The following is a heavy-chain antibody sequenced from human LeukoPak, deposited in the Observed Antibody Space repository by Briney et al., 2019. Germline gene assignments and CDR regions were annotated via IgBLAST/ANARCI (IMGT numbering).Heavy chain of an antibody. Sequence: GSLRLSCTASGFNFSTYWMTWVRQVPGKGLEWIGSIYHSGSTYYNPSLKSRVTISVDTSKNHFSLKLSSVTAADTAVYYCARARQNPYFEERRRGNWFDPWGQGTLVTVSS. CDR1: GFNFSTYW. V-gene: IGHV4-38-2*02. CDR3: ARARQNPYFEERRRGNWFDP. CDR2: IYHSGST. J-gene: IGHJ5*02. D-gene: IGHD3-9*01.